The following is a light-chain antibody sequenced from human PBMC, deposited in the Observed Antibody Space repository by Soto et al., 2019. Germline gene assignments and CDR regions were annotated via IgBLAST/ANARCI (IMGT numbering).Light chain of an antibody. V-gene: IGKV3-20*01. J-gene: IGKJ4*01. CDR1: QRVSSNY. CDR3: QQYGDSPRLT. Sequence: EIVLTQSPGTLSLSPGERATLSCRASQRVSSNYLAWYQQRPGQAPRFLFYGASSRGTGIPDSFSGSGSGTDFNLTINRLEPEDFELYFCQQYGDSPRLTFGGGTKVEIK. CDR2: GAS.